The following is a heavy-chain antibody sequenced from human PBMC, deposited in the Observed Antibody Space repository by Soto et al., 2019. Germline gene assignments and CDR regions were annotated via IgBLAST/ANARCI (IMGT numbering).Heavy chain of an antibody. CDR3: ARQYHPYDTPNLP. CDR2: IIPILGIA. D-gene: IGHD2-2*01. J-gene: IGHJ5*02. CDR1: GGTFSSYA. V-gene: IGHV1-69*04. Sequence: SVKVSCKASGGTFSSYAISWVRQAPGQGLEWMGRIIPILGIANYAQKLQGRVTMTTDTSTSTAYMELRSLRSDDTAVYYCARQYHPYDTPNLPWGQGTLVTVSS.